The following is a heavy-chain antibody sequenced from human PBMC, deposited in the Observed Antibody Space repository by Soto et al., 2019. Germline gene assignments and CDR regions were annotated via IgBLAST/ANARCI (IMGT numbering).Heavy chain of an antibody. V-gene: IGHV3-21*01. CDR2: ISSSSSYI. J-gene: IGHJ6*02. Sequence: PVGSLRLSCTASGFTFSGYSMNWVRQAPGKGLEWVSSISSSSSYIYYADSVKGRFTISRDNAKNSLYLQMNSLRAEDTAVYYCAREGGANTYYYYGMDVWGQGTTVTVSS. CDR3: AREGGANTYYYYGMDV. CDR1: GFTFSGYS. D-gene: IGHD3-16*01.